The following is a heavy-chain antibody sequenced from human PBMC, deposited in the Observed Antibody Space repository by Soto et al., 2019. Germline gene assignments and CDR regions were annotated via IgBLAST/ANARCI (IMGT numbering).Heavy chain of an antibody. V-gene: IGHV1-69*12. Sequence: QVQLVQSGAEVKKPGSSVKVSCKASGGTFSSYAISWVRQAPGQGLEWMGGIIPIFGTANYAQKFQGRVTITEDESTSPAYMALSCLRYEDTAVYYCAREASLRYFDWVSPNQYYYGMDVWGQGTTVTVSS. CDR3: AREASLRYFDWVSPNQYYYGMDV. J-gene: IGHJ6*02. D-gene: IGHD3-9*01. CDR1: GGTFSSYA. CDR2: IIPIFGTA.